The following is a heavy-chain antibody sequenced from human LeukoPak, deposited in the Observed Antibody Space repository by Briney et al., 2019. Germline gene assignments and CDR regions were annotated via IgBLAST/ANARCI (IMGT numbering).Heavy chain of an antibody. V-gene: IGHV5-51*01. CDR3: ARRAAAGKEFDY. CDR2: IYPGDSDT. J-gene: IGHJ4*02. CDR1: GYSFSTYW. D-gene: IGHD6-13*01. Sequence: GESLKISCKGSGYSFSTYWIGWVRQIPGKGLEWMGIIYPGDSDTKYSPSFQGQVTISADKSISTAYLQWSSLKASDTAMYYCARRAAAGKEFDYWGQGTLVTVSS.